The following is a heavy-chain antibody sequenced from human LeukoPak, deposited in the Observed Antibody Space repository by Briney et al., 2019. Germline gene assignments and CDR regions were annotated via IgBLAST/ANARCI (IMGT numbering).Heavy chain of an antibody. CDR2: ISYDGSNK. CDR1: GFTFSSYA. CDR3: ARAQLKYSSGWYYGAFDI. D-gene: IGHD6-19*01. J-gene: IGHJ3*02. Sequence: GGSLRLSCAASGFTFSSYAMHWVRQAPGKGLEWVAVISYDGSNKYYADSVKGRFTIFRDNSKNTLYLQMNSLRAEDTAVYYCARAQLKYSSGWYYGAFDIWGQGTMVTVSS. V-gene: IGHV3-30-3*01.